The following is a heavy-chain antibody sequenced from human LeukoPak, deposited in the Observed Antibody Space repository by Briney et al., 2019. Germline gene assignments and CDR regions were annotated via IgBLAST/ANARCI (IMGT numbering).Heavy chain of an antibody. V-gene: IGHV4-39*01. CDR1: GGSISSTSYY. CDR3: ARQVGYTYGGIDY. Sequence: SSETLSLTCTVSGGSISSTSYYWGWIRQPPGKGPEWIGSIYYSGSAYYNPSLKSRVTISVDTSKNRFSLKLSSVTAADTAVYYCARQVGYTYGGIDYWGQGTLVTVSS. CDR2: IYYSGSA. D-gene: IGHD5-18*01. J-gene: IGHJ4*02.